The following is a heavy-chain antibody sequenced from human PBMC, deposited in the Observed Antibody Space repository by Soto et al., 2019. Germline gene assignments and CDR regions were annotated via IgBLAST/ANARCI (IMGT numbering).Heavy chain of an antibody. V-gene: IGHV3-23*01. CDR1: GFTFSRHV. CDR2: ISGSGGDT. CDR3: AKDRSLPAAYGLCDS. Sequence: VQPLESGGGLVQPGGSLRLSCAASGFTFSRHVMSWVRQAPGKGLEWVSGISGSGGDTYYADSVRGRFTISRDNSTNRLYLQMNSVRAEVTAVYYCAKDRSLPAAYGLCDSWGQGTLVTVSS. J-gene: IGHJ4*02. D-gene: IGHD2-21*02.